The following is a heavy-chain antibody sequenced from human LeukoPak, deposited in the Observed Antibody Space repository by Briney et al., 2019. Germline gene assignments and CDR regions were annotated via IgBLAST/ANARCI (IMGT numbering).Heavy chain of an antibody. CDR2: ISSSSSYI. J-gene: IGHJ4*02. D-gene: IGHD1-1*01. CDR1: GFTFSSYS. CDR3: ARVDWNGPIDY. V-gene: IGHV3-21*01. Sequence: GGSLRLSCAASGFTFSSYSMNWVRQAPGKGLEWVSSISSSSSYIYYADSVKGRFTISRDNAKNSLYLQMDSLRAEDTAVYYCARVDWNGPIDYWGQGTLVTVSS.